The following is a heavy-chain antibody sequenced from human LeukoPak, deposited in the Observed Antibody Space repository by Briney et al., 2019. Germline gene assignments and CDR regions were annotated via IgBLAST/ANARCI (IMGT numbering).Heavy chain of an antibody. CDR3: AKNSSGGYSDY. CDR1: GYTFTSSG. J-gene: IGHJ4*02. D-gene: IGHD6-19*01. CDR2: ISTYNGYS. Sequence: ASVKVSCKTSGYTFTSSGITWVRQAPGQGLEWMGWISTYNGYSKYAQNLQGRVTMAADTSTSTAYMELSSLRSDDSAVYYCAKNSSGGYSDYWGQGTLVTVSS. V-gene: IGHV1-18*01.